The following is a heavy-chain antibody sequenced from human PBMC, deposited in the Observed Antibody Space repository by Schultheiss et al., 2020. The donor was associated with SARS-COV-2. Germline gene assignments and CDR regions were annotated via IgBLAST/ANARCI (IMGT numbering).Heavy chain of an antibody. V-gene: IGHV4-30-2*01. CDR2: IYHSGST. CDR1: GGSISSGGYS. Sequence: SQTLSLTCAVSGGSISSGGYSWSWIRQPPGKGLEWIGYIYHSGSTYYNPSLKSRVTISVDRSKNQFSLKLSSVTAADTAVYYCARDNGNWFDPWGQGTLVTVSS. CDR3: ARDNGNWFDP. J-gene: IGHJ5*02.